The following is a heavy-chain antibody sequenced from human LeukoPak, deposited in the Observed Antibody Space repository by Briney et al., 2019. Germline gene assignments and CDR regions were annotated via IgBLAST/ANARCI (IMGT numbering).Heavy chain of an antibody. CDR3: ARGPYFPPGAFDI. J-gene: IGHJ3*02. Sequence: PGGSLRLSCTASGFTVSSNYMSWVRQAPGKGLGWGSVMYSGGSTYYVDSVRGRFTISRDSSKNTLYLQMNSLRAEDTAVYYCARGPYFPPGAFDIWGQGTMVTVSS. CDR2: MYSGGST. CDR1: GFTVSSNY. D-gene: IGHD3-9*01. V-gene: IGHV3-53*01.